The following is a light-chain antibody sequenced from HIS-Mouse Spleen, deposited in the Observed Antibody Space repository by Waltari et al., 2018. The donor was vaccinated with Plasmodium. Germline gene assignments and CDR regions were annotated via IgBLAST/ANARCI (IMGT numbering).Light chain of an antibody. V-gene: IGLV3-10*01. CDR1: ALPKKY. Sequence: SYELTQPPSVSVSPGQTARITCSGDALPKKYAYWYQQKSGQAPVLVIYDDSKRPSGIPGRFYGASSGTMATWTISGAQVEDEADYYCYSTDSSGNHRVFGGGTKLTVL. J-gene: IGLJ3*02. CDR2: DDS. CDR3: YSTDSSGNHRV.